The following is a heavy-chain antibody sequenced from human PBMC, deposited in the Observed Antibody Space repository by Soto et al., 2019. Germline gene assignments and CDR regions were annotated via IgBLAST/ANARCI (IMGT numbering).Heavy chain of an antibody. CDR3: AKDGGGEDYGDYSNLFDY. V-gene: IGHV3-23*01. Sequence: GGSLRLSCAASGFTFSSYAMSWVRQAPGKGLEWVSAISGSGGSTYYADSVKGRFTISRDNSKNTLYLQMNSLRAEDTAVYYCAKDGGGEDYGDYSNLFDYWGQGTLVTVSS. D-gene: IGHD4-17*01. J-gene: IGHJ4*02. CDR2: ISGSGGST. CDR1: GFTFSSYA.